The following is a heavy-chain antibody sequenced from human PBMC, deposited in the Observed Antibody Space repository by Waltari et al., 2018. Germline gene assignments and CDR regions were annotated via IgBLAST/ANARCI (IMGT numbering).Heavy chain of an antibody. V-gene: IGHV3-48*01. CDR1: GFSLTNYT. D-gene: IGHD3-9*01. Sequence: EERLVQSGGGLVQPGGSLRLSCEASGFSLTNYTMNWVRQAPGKGLEWVAYISETSSTTFYADCVRGRFIISRNNAKNSLSLQMVSLRGEDTAVYYCAVARGNYDVLTGFPVDSWGQGTLVTVSS. CDR2: ISETSSTT. CDR3: AVARGNYDVLTGFPVDS. J-gene: IGHJ5*01.